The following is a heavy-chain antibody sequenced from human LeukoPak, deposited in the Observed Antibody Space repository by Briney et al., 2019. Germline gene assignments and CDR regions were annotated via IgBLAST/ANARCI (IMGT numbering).Heavy chain of an antibody. D-gene: IGHD6-19*01. CDR2: ISNSGSTK. CDR1: GFTFSSYE. V-gene: IGHV3-48*03. J-gene: IGHJ4*02. Sequence: GGSLRLSCAASGFTFSSYEMNWIRQAPGKGLEWISYISNSGSTKYYADSVKGRFTISRDNAKNSLYLQMHSLRAEDMALYYCAKGSSAWNEVFHFDYWGQGTLVTVSS. CDR3: AKGSSAWNEVFHFDY.